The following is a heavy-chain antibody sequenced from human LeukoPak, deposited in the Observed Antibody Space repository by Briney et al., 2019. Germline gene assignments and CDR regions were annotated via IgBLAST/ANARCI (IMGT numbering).Heavy chain of an antibody. CDR2: INPNSGGT. CDR3: GELGKGLPCWFDP. V-gene: IGHV1-2*02. J-gene: IGHJ5*02. CDR1: GYTFTGYY. D-gene: IGHD7-27*01. Sequence: ASVKVSCKASGYTFTGYYMHWVRQAPGQGLEWMGWINPNSGGTNYAQKFQGRVTMTRDTSISTAYMELSRLRSDDTAVYYCGELGKGLPCWFDPWGQGTLVTVS.